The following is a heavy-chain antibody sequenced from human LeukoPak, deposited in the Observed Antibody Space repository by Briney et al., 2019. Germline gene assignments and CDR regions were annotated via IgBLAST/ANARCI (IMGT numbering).Heavy chain of an antibody. J-gene: IGHJ4*02. Sequence: PGGSLRLSCAASEFTFSNYWMYWVRQVPGEGLVWVSRISSDGSVTNYADSVKGRFTISRDNAKNTLYLVMNNLRAEDTAVYFCARVPGSGWFTAHDYWGQGTLVSVSS. CDR3: ARVPGSGWFTAHDY. CDR2: ISSDGSVT. V-gene: IGHV3-74*01. D-gene: IGHD6-19*01. CDR1: EFTFSNYW.